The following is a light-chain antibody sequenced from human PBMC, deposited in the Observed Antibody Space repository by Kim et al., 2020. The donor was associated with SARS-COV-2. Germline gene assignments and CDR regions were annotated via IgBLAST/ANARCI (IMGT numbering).Light chain of an antibody. CDR2: SNS. J-gene: IGLJ3*02. CDR1: FSNIGSNT. CDR3: AAWDDSLSGWL. V-gene: IGLV1-44*01. Sequence: QSVLTQAPSASGTLGQRVTISCSGRFSNIGSNTVNWYQQLPGTAPKLVIYSNSQRPSGVPDRFSGSKSGTSASLVISGLQAGDEGDYYCAAWDDSLSGWLFGGGTKLTVL.